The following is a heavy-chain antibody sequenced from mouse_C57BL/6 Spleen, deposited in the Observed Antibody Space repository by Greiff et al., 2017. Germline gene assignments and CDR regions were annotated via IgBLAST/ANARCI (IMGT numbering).Heavy chain of an antibody. Sequence: VQLQQSGPELVKPGASVTISCKASGYSFTGYYMNWVKQSPEKSLEWIGEINPSTGGTTYNQKFKAKATLTVDKSSSTAYMQLKSLTSEDSAVYYCARGSSGGYAMDYWGQGTSVTVSS. CDR1: GYSFTGYY. CDR3: ARGSSGGYAMDY. J-gene: IGHJ4*01. D-gene: IGHD3-2*02. CDR2: INPSTGGT. V-gene: IGHV1-42*01.